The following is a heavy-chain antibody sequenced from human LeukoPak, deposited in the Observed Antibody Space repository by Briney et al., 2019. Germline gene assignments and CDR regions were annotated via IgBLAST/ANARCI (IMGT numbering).Heavy chain of an antibody. V-gene: IGHV3-30*04. CDR1: GFTFSSYA. D-gene: IGHD2-2*02. J-gene: IGHJ4*02. CDR2: MTFDVNNK. Sequence: GGSLRLSCATSGFTFSSYAFHWVRQAPGKGLEWVATMTFDVNNKYYADSVRGRFTISRDNSKNTLYLQMNSLRAEDTAVYSCARGYCTSSSCYNDYWGQGTLVTVSS. CDR3: ARGYCTSSSCYNDY.